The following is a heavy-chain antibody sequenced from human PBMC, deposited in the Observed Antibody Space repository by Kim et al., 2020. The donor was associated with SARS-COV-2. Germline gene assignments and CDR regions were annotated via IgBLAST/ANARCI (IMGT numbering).Heavy chain of an antibody. CDR1: GGTFSSYA. Sequence: SVKVSCKASGGTFSSYAISWVRQAPGQGLEWMGGIIPIFGTANYAQKFQGRVTITADESTSTAYMELSSLRSEDTAVYYCARAPYYYDSSGYYPLWGQGTLVTVSS. CDR3: ARAPYYYDSSGYYPL. D-gene: IGHD3-22*01. J-gene: IGHJ4*02. V-gene: IGHV1-69*13. CDR2: IIPIFGTA.